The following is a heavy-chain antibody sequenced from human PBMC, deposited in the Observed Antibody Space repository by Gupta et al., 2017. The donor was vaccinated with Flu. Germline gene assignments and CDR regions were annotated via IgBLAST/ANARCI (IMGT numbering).Heavy chain of an antibody. J-gene: IGHJ4*02. CDR2: ISSNGGST. CDR3: VMGVQQQLFRQAGFFDY. V-gene: IGHV3-64D*06. CDR1: GFTFSSYA. Sequence: EVQLVESGGGLVQPGGSLRLSCSASGFTFSSYAMHWVRQAPGKGLEYVSAISSNGGSTYYADSVKGRFTISRDNSKNTLYLQMSSLRAEDTAVYYCVMGVQQQLFRQAGFFDYWGQGTLVTVSS. D-gene: IGHD6-13*01.